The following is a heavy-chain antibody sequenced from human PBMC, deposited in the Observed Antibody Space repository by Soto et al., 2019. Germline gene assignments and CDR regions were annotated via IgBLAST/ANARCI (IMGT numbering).Heavy chain of an antibody. D-gene: IGHD2-15*01. CDR1: GGTFSSYA. Sequence: GASVKVSCKASGGTFSSYAISWVRQAPGQGLEWMGGIIPIFGTANYAQKFQGRVTITADESTSTAYMELSSLRSEDTAVYYCARNSVQALGKTSIVVVVADTGRDYYYGMDVWGQGTTVTVSS. J-gene: IGHJ6*02. CDR3: ARNSVQALGKTSIVVVVADTGRDYYYGMDV. CDR2: IIPIFGTA. V-gene: IGHV1-69*13.